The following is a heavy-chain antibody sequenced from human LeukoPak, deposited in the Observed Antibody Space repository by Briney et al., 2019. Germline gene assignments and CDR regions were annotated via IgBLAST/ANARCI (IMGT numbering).Heavy chain of an antibody. CDR2: ISPYDSDT. CDR1: GYGFTSYS. Sequence: GESLKISCKGSGYGFTSYSIAWVRQMPGKGLEWMGIISPYDSDTRYSPSFQGQVTFSVDKSISAAYLQWSSLKASDTAMYFCARGYCSGGTCPNYYCYYMDVWGKGTTVTVSS. D-gene: IGHD2-15*01. CDR3: ARGYCSGGTCPNYYCYYMDV. V-gene: IGHV5-51*01. J-gene: IGHJ6*03.